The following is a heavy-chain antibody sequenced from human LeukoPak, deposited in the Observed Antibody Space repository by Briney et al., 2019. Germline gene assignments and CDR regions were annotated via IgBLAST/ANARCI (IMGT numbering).Heavy chain of an antibody. V-gene: IGHV3-30-3*01. Sequence: GSSLRLSCAASGFTFSDYAMHWVRQAPGKGLEWVAVISKDGSDKYYPGSVRGRFTISRDNSKNTIYLQMDSLRAEDTAIYYCARDYWWNYDYWGQGTLVTVSS. CDR2: ISKDGSDK. J-gene: IGHJ4*02. CDR3: ARDYWWNYDY. D-gene: IGHD1-7*01. CDR1: GFTFSDYA.